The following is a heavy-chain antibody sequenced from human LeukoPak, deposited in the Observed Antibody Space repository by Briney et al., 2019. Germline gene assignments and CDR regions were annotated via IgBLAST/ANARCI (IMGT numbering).Heavy chain of an antibody. Sequence: PGGSLRLSCAASGFTFSSYSMNWVRQAPGKGLEWVSSISSSSSYIYYADSVKGRFTISRDNAKNSLYLQMNSLRAEDTAVYYCARDRCSSTSCFPTSNGFDPWGQGTLVTVSS. J-gene: IGHJ5*02. CDR3: ARDRCSSTSCFPTSNGFDP. V-gene: IGHV3-21*01. D-gene: IGHD2-2*01. CDR2: ISSSSSYI. CDR1: GFTFSSYS.